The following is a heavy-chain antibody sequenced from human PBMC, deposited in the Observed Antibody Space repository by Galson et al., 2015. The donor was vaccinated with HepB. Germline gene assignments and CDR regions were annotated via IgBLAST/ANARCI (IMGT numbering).Heavy chain of an antibody. CDR1: GFTFNSYV. Sequence: SLRLSCAASGFTFNSYVMSWVRQAPGKGLEWVSAINGGSGRKYYADSVKGRFTISRDNSKNTLYLQMNSLRAEDTAVYYCAKSAYKQQLATYYYYYYGMDVWGQGTTVTVSS. V-gene: IGHV3-23*01. CDR2: INGGSGRK. D-gene: IGHD6-13*01. CDR3: AKSAYKQQLATYYYYYYGMDV. J-gene: IGHJ6*02.